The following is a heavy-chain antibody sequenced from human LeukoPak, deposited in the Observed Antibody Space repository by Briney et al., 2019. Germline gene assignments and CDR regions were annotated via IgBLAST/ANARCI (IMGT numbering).Heavy chain of an antibody. V-gene: IGHV4-39*01. CDR3: ARHKGGPYDFWSGRYNWFDP. D-gene: IGHD3-3*01. CDR1: GGSISSSSYY. Sequence: SETLSLTCTVSGGSISSSSYYWGWIRQPPGKGLEWIGSIYYSGSTYYNPSLKSRVTISVDTSKNQFSLKQSSVTAADTAVYYCARHKGGPYDFWSGRYNWFDPWGQGTLVTVSS. CDR2: IYYSGST. J-gene: IGHJ5*02.